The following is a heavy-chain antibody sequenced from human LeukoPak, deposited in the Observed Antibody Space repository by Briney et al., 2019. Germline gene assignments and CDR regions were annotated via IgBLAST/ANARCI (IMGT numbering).Heavy chain of an antibody. CDR1: GFTISSFS. J-gene: IGHJ4*02. CDR3: TRDPHALDF. V-gene: IGHV3-48*02. CDR2: ISKIIGTI. Sequence: GGSLRLSCAVSGFTISSFSMNWVRQAPGKELEWVSYISKIIGTIHYADSVKGRFTISRDNAKNSLYLQMNSLRDEDTAVYYCTRDPHALDFWGQGTLVTVSS.